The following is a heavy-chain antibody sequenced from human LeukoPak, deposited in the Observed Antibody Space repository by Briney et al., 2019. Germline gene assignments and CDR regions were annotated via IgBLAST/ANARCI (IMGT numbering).Heavy chain of an antibody. CDR3: ATGDGYNSFDY. V-gene: IGHV4-59*12. D-gene: IGHD5-24*01. Sequence: SETLSLTCTVSGGSISSYYWSWIRQPPGKGLEWIGYIYYSGSTNYNPSLKSRVAMSVDTSKNQFSLKLSSVTAADTAVYYCATGDGYNSFDYWGQGTLVTVSS. CDR2: IYYSGST. CDR1: GGSISSYY. J-gene: IGHJ4*02.